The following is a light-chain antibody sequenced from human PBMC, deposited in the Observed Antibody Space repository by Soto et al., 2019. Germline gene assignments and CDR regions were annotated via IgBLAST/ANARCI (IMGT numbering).Light chain of an antibody. CDR3: SSYTTSSSYV. CDR1: SSDVGAYNY. J-gene: IGLJ1*01. Sequence: QSVLTQPASVSGSPGQSITISCSGTSSDVGAYNYVSWYQQHPGKAPKLMIYEVTNRPSEVSYRFSGSKSGNTASLTISGLQAEDEADYYCSSYTTSSSYVFGTGTKLTVL. V-gene: IGLV2-14*01. CDR2: EVT.